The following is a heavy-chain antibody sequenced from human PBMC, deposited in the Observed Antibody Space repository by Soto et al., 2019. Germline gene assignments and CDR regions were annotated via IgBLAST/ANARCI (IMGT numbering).Heavy chain of an antibody. CDR3: ARAFRGVAARPGDYGMDV. V-gene: IGHV1-69*06. Sequence: VKVSCKASGGTFSSYAISWVRQAPGQGLEWMGGIIPIFGTANYAQKFQGRVTITADKSTSTAYMELSSLRSEDTAVYYCARAFRGVAARPGDYGMDVWGQGTTVTVSS. J-gene: IGHJ6*02. CDR1: GGTFSSYA. D-gene: IGHD6-6*01. CDR2: IIPIFGTA.